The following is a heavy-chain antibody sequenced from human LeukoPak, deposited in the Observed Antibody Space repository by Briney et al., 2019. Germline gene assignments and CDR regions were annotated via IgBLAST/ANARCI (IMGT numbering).Heavy chain of an antibody. CDR3: ARFLKAAAYYFDY. CDR1: GGSFSGYY. D-gene: IGHD6-13*01. J-gene: IGHJ4*02. Sequence: SETLSLTCAAYGGSFSGYYWSWIRQPPGKGLEWIGEINHSGSTNYHPSLKSRVTISVDTSKNQFSLKLSSVTAADTAVYYCARFLKAAAYYFDYWGQGTLVTVSS. CDR2: INHSGST. V-gene: IGHV4-34*01.